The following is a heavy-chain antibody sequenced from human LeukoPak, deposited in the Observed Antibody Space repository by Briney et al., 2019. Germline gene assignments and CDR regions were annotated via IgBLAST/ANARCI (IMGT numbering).Heavy chain of an antibody. CDR2: ISGSGGST. V-gene: IGHV3-23*01. CDR1: GFTFSSYA. Sequence: GGSLRLSCAASGFTFSSYAMHWVRQAPGKGLEWVSAISGSGGSTYYADSVKGRFTISRDNAKNSLYLQMNSLRAEDTAVYYCARDEGSGGGNFDYWGQGTLVTVSS. J-gene: IGHJ4*02. CDR3: ARDEGSGGGNFDY. D-gene: IGHD6-25*01.